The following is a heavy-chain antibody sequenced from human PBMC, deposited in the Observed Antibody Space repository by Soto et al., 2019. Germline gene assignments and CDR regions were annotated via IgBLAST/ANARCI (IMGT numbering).Heavy chain of an antibody. CDR3: AAWPRSSWLDY. V-gene: IGHV3-7*05. CDR2: ISPDGSNT. D-gene: IGHD6-13*01. Sequence: GGSLRLSCAASGFPFRTYSMGWVRQIPGKGLEWVGNISPDGSNTWYGDSVRGRFTISRDNAGNSLFLQMNSLRAEDTAVYYCAAWPRSSWLDYWGQGMLVTVSS. CDR1: GFPFRTYS. J-gene: IGHJ4*02.